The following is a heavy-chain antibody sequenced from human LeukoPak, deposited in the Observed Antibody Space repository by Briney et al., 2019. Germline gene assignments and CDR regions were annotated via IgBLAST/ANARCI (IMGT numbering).Heavy chain of an antibody. J-gene: IGHJ4*02. V-gene: IGHV4-39*07. CDR1: GGSISTSNYY. CDR3: ARGGGTVPDFDY. Sequence: PSETLSLTCSVSGGSISTSNYYWVWIRQSPEKGLEWIGSIFHNGNAFYSPSLQSRVTMSLDTSKSQFYLRLNSVTAADTAVYYCARGGGTVPDFDYWGQGTLVTVSS. D-gene: IGHD3-16*01. CDR2: IFHNGNA.